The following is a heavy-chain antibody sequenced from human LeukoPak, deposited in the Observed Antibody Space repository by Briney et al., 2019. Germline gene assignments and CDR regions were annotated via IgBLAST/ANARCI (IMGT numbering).Heavy chain of an antibody. Sequence: GGSLRLSCAASGFTFSSYAKSWVRQAPGKGLEWVSTISGSRGLTHYADSVKGRFTVSRDNSKNTLYLQMNNLRAADTALYFCAKDQGNYYGGSGTYGAMDYWGQGTLVTVSS. CDR1: GFTFSSYA. CDR2: ISGSRGLT. V-gene: IGHV3-23*01. D-gene: IGHD3-22*01. J-gene: IGHJ4*02. CDR3: AKDQGNYYGGSGTYGAMDY.